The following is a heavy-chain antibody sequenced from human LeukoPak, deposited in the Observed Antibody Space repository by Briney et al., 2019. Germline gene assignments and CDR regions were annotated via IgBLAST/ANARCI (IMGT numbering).Heavy chain of an antibody. Sequence: GGSLTLSCVASGFTFSSYGMTWVRQAPGKGLDWVSAINDSGDSTYYADSVRGRFTISRDNTKNTLYLQMSNLRAEDTAIYYCSIGTSVSPPRRCYFRGPGKLVNVSS. CDR2: INDSGDST. J-gene: IGHJ4*02. CDR3: SIGTSVSPPRRCYF. CDR1: GFTFSSYG. D-gene: IGHD5/OR15-5a*01. V-gene: IGHV3-23*01.